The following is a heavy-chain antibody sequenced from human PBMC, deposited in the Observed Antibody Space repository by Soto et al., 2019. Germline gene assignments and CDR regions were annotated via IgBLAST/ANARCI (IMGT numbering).Heavy chain of an antibody. D-gene: IGHD3-22*01. CDR1: GGSISSYY. V-gene: IGHV4-59*12. CDR3: ARGRDYYDSSGYNRGAFDI. J-gene: IGHJ3*02. Sequence: SETLSLTCTVSGGSISSYYWSWIRQPPGKGLEWIGYIYYSGSTNYNPSLKSRVTISVDTSKNQFSLKLSSVTAADTAVYYCARGRDYYDSSGYNRGAFDIWGQGTMVTVSS. CDR2: IYYSGST.